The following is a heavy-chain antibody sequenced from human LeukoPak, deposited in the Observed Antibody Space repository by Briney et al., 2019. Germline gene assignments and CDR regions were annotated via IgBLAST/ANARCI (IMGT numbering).Heavy chain of an antibody. J-gene: IGHJ4*02. D-gene: IGHD3-22*01. Sequence: GGSLRLSCAASGFTVSSDYMGWVRQAPGKGLEYVSIIYGGGDTFYADSVKGRFTISRDNSKNTLYLQMNSLRAGDTAVYYCARDSHKLHSSAYFYFFDYWGLGTLVSVSS. CDR3: ARDSHKLHSSAYFYFFDY. CDR1: GFTVSSDY. V-gene: IGHV3-66*02. CDR2: IYGGGDT.